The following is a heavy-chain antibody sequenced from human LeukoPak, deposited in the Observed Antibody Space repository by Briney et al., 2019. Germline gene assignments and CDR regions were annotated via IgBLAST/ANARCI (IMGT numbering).Heavy chain of an antibody. CDR3: AKRSAAGTVGYFVY. Sequence: QPGGSLRLSCAASGFTFDDYAMHWVRQAPGKGLEWVSGISWNSGTIYYADSVKGRFTISRDDAKNSLYLQMNSLRPEDTALYYCAKRSAAGTVGYFVYWGQGTLVTVSS. D-gene: IGHD6-13*01. V-gene: IGHV3-9*01. CDR2: ISWNSGTI. J-gene: IGHJ4*02. CDR1: GFTFDDYA.